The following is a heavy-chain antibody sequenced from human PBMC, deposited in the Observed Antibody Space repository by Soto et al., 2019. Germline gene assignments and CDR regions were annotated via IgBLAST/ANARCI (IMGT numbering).Heavy chain of an antibody. J-gene: IGHJ4*01. CDR1: GFTFSSYA. Sequence: GGSLRLSCAASGFTFSSYAMSWVRQAPGKGLEWVSGIGGSGAGTNYADSVKGRFTISRDNSKNTLYLQMSSLRAEDTSVYYCVRGGGIAVAGTHLDYWGHGTLVTVSS. CDR3: VRGGGIAVAGTHLDY. CDR2: IGGSGAGT. D-gene: IGHD6-19*01. V-gene: IGHV3-23*01.